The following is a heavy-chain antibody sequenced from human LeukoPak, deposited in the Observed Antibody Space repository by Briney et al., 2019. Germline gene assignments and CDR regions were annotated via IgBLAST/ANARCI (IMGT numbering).Heavy chain of an antibody. CDR3: ARDQGPQLESY. D-gene: IGHD6-6*01. CDR1: GFTFSSYW. V-gene: IGHV3-7*01. Sequence: GGSLRLSCAASGFTFSSYWMSWVRQAPGKGLEWVANIKQDGSEKYYVDSVKGRFTISRDNAKNSLYLQMNSLRAKDTAVYYCARDQGPQLESYWGQGTLVTVSS. J-gene: IGHJ4*02. CDR2: IKQDGSEK.